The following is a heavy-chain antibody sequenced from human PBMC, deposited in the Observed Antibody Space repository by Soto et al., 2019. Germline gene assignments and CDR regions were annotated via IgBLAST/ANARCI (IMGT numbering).Heavy chain of an antibody. Sequence: GGSLRLSCAASGFTFSSYAMSWVRQAPGKGLEWVSAISGSGGSTYYADSVKGRFTISRDNSKNTLYLQMNSLRAEDTAVYYCAKDTYYYDSTGYYIFDYWGQGTLVTVSS. CDR2: ISGSGGST. D-gene: IGHD3-22*01. CDR3: AKDTYYYDSTGYYIFDY. J-gene: IGHJ4*02. CDR1: GFTFSSYA. V-gene: IGHV3-23*01.